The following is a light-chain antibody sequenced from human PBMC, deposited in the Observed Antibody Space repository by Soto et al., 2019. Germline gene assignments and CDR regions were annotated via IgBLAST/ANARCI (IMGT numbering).Light chain of an antibody. V-gene: IGKV4-1*01. J-gene: IGKJ4*01. Sequence: DIVMTQSPDSLAVSLGERATINCKSSQSVLYSSNNKNHLTWFQQKPGQPPKLLIYWASTRESGVPDRFSGSWSGTDFTLTISSLQAEDVAVYYCQQYFSTPFTFGGGTKVEI. CDR2: WAS. CDR3: QQYFSTPFT. CDR1: QSVLYSSNNKNH.